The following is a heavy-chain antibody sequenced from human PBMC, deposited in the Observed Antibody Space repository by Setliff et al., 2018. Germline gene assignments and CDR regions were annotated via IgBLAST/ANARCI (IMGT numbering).Heavy chain of an antibody. CDR3: ARDNNPGYRGYWGRFDY. CDR1: GGSIRSSSYY. CDR2: IYYSGIT. D-gene: IGHD3-16*02. J-gene: IGHJ4*02. V-gene: IGHV4-39*07. Sequence: SETLSLTCTVSGGSIRSSSYYWGWIRQPPGQGLEWIAYIYYSGITYYNPSLKSRVTISVDTSKNQFSLKLSSVTAADTAVYYCARDNNPGYRGYWGRFDYWGQGTLVTVSS.